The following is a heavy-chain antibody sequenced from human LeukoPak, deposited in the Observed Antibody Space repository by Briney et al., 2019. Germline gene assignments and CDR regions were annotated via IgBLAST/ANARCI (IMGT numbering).Heavy chain of an antibody. V-gene: IGHV3-23*01. CDR3: AKKSSGIAVAGYFDY. CDR2: ISGSGDNT. Sequence: GGSLRLSCAASGFTFSSYAMSWVRQAPGKGLEWVSGISGSGDNTYYADSVKGRFTISRDNSKNTLYVQVNSLGAEDTAVYYCAKKSSGIAVAGYFDYWGQGTLVTVSS. CDR1: GFTFSSYA. J-gene: IGHJ4*02. D-gene: IGHD6-19*01.